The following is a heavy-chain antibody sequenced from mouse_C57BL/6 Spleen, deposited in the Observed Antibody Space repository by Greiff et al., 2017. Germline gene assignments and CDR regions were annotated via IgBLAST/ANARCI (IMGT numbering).Heavy chain of an antibody. J-gene: IGHJ1*03. CDR2: INPNNGGT. D-gene: IGHD2-1*01. CDR1: GYTFTDYN. V-gene: IGHV1-18*01. CDR3: GRCHSDGNGLWYLDV. Sequence: VQLQQSGPELVKPGASVKIPCKASGYTFTDYNMDWVNQSHGKSLEWIGDINPNNGGTIYNQKFKGKVTFTVVKSSSPAYMGLRSLTSEDTGVYYCGRCHSDGNGLWYLDVWGTGTTVTVSS.